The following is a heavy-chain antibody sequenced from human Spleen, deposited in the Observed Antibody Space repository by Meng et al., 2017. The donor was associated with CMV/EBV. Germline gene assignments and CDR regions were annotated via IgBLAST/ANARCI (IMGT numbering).Heavy chain of an antibody. Sequence: QVQLVQSGAEVKKPGASMMISCRASGYTFTKYAIHWVRQAPGQRLEWMGWINAGYGDTRYSQKFQGRVTITRDTSANTSYMELSGLKPEDTAVFYCAREPGSNTRFDSWGQGTLVTVSS. J-gene: IGHJ4*02. V-gene: IGHV1-3*01. CDR3: AREPGSNTRFDS. CDR2: INAGYGDT. D-gene: IGHD1-14*01. CDR1: GYTFTKYA.